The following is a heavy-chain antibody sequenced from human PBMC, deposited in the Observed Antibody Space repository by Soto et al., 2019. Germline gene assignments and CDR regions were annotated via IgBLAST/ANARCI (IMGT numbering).Heavy chain of an antibody. V-gene: IGHV3-23*01. J-gene: IGHJ6*02. D-gene: IGHD3-22*01. CDR1: GFTFSSYA. CDR3: AKRDSSGYYYYYYGMDV. CDR2: ISGSGGST. Sequence: GSLRLSCAASGFTFSSYAMSWVRQAPGKGLEWVSAISGSGGSTYYADSVKGRFTISRDNSKNTLYLQMNSLRAEDTAVYYCAKRDSSGYYYYYYGMDVWGQGTTVTVSS.